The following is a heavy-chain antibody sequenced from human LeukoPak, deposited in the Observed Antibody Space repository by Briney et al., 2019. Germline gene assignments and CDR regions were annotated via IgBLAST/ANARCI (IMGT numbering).Heavy chain of an antibody. CDR1: GGTFSSYA. V-gene: IGHV1-69*04. D-gene: IGHD3-10*01. J-gene: IGHJ6*02. CDR3: ARDQGKVRGVRHHYYYGMDV. Sequence: SVKVSCKASGGTFSSYAISWVRQVPGQGLEWMGRIIPILGIANYAQKFQGRVTITADKSTSTAYMELSSLRSEDTAVYYCARDQGKVRGVRHHYYYGMDVWGQGTTVTVFS. CDR2: IIPILGIA.